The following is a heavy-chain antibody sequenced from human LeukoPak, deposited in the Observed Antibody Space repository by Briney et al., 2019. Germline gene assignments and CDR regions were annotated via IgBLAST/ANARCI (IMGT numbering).Heavy chain of an antibody. D-gene: IGHD5-18*01. J-gene: IGHJ5*02. CDR1: GYIFTNYY. CDR3: ARDFRAAMVSDWFDP. V-gene: IGHV1-46*01. CDR2: INPSGGGT. Sequence: GASVKVSCKASGYIFTNYYMNWVRQAPGQGLEWMGIINPSGGGTSYAQKFQGRVTMTRDKSTSTVYMELSSLRSEDTAVYYCARDFRAAMVSDWFDPWGQGTLVTVSS.